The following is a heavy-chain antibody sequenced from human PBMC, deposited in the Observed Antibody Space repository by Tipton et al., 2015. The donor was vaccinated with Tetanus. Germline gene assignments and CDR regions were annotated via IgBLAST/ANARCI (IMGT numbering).Heavy chain of an antibody. CDR1: GGSISSFY. D-gene: IGHD6-13*01. V-gene: IGHV4-59*01. Sequence: TLSLTCTVSGGSISSFYWTWIRQPPGKGLAWIGYIFDTGSTTYNPSLKSRVTMSVDTSKNQFSLHLTSVTAADTAVYYCARGWGSSWYYFDNWGQGTLVTVSS. CDR2: IFDTGST. J-gene: IGHJ4*02. CDR3: ARGWGSSWYYFDN.